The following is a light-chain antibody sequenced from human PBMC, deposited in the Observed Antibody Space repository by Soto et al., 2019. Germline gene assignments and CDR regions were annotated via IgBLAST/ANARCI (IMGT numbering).Light chain of an antibody. Sequence: QSALTQPASVSGSPRQSITISCTGTNSDVGSYNLVSWFQQHPGKAPKLVIYEVTKRPSGVSDRFSGSKSGNTASLTISGLHAEDEANYYCFSYAGDSVYVFGTGTKLTVL. CDR1: NSDVGSYNL. J-gene: IGLJ1*01. CDR3: FSYAGDSVYV. CDR2: EVT. V-gene: IGLV2-23*02.